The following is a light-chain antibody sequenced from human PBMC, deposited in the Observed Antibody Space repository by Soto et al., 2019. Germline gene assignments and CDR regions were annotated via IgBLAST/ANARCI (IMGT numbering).Light chain of an antibody. J-gene: IGKJ1*01. Sequence: EIVMTQSPATLSVSPGESATLSCRASQSVSSNLAWYRQKPGQAPRLLIYGASTRGTGIPARFSGSGSGTEFTLTISSLQSEDFAVYYCQQYNNWPRTFGQGTKVEIK. V-gene: IGKV3-15*01. CDR2: GAS. CDR1: QSVSSN. CDR3: QQYNNWPRT.